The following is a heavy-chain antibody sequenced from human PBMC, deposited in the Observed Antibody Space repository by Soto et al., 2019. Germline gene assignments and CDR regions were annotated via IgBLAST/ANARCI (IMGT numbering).Heavy chain of an antibody. D-gene: IGHD4-4*01. J-gene: IGHJ5*02. CDR2: FDPEDGGT. V-gene: IGHV1-24*01. CDR3: ATVLIYRNYVSGYWFQP. CDR1: GYTLTELS. Sequence: ASVKVSCKVSGYTLTELSMHWVRQAPGKGLEWMGGFDPEDGGTIYAQKFQGRVTMTEDTSTDTAYMELSRLRSEDTAVYYCATVLIYRNYVSGYWFQPLGQGTLVIVSS.